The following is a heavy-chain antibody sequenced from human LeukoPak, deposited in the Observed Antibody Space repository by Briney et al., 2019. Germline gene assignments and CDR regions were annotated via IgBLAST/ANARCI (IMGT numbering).Heavy chain of an antibody. CDR3: ARDPRPYGTYFVDY. Sequence: GGSLRLSCAASGFTFRDYWMHWVRQVPGKGLVWVSRIKTDGSSASYADSVKGRFTVSRDNSKNTLYLQMDSLRGEDTAVYYCARDPRPYGTYFVDYWGPGTLVTVSS. CDR2: IKTDGSSA. D-gene: IGHD1-26*01. CDR1: GFTFRDYW. V-gene: IGHV3-74*01. J-gene: IGHJ4*02.